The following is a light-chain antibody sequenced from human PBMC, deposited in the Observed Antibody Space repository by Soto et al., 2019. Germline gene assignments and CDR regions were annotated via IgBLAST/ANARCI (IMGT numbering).Light chain of an antibody. Sequence: EVVLTPSPATLSLSPGERDTLSCRASQNVRTFLDWYQQKPGQAPRLLIYGASNRATGIPARCSGSGSGTDFTLTISSLEPEEFAGYDWQQHSHYPPWTCGQGTWVEIQ. CDR1: QNVRTF. CDR3: QQHSHYPPWT. J-gene: IGKJ1*01. V-gene: IGKV3-11*01. CDR2: GAS.